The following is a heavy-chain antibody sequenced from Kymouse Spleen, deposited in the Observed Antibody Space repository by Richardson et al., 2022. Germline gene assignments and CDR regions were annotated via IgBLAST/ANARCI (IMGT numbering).Heavy chain of an antibody. CDR3: AKDIGTGTTKEYYYYGMDV. J-gene: IGHJ6*02. V-gene: IGHV3-9*01. D-gene: IGHD1-7*01. CDR2: ISWNSGSI. Sequence: EVQLVESGGGLVQPGRSLRLSCAASGFTFDDYAMHWVRQAPGKGLEWVSGISWNSGSIGYADSVKGRFTISRDNAKNSLYLQMNSLRAEDTALYYCAKDIGTGTTKEYYYYGMDVWGQGTTVTVSS. CDR1: GFTFDDYA.